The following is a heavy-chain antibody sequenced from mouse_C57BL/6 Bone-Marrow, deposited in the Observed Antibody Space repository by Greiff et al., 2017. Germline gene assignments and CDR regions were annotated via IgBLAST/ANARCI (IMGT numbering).Heavy chain of an antibody. D-gene: IGHD2-4*01. CDR3: ARGYDYDYAMVY. V-gene: IGHV1-39*01. CDR2: INPNYGTT. J-gene: IGHJ4*01. CDR1: GYSFTDYN. Sequence: VQLQQSGPELARPWASVKISCKASGYSFTDYNMNWVKQSNGKSLEWIGVINPNYGTTSYNQKFKGKATLTVDQSSSTAYMQLNSLTSEDSAVYYCARGYDYDYAMVYWGQGTSVTVSS.